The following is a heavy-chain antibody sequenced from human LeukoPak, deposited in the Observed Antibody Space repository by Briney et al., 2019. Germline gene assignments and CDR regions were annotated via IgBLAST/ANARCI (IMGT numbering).Heavy chain of an antibody. V-gene: IGHV3-23*01. D-gene: IGHD3-3*02. J-gene: IGHJ4*02. CDR2: ISDSGGAI. CDR3: ARIGSAAFTDY. CDR1: GYTFNIYA. Sequence: GGSLRLSCAPSGYTFNIYALNCVRQAPGKGLEWVSPISDSGGAIFYAHSVKGRFTMSRDNSKNSLFLQMTSLRAEDTALYYCARIGSAAFTDYWGQGTLVTVSS.